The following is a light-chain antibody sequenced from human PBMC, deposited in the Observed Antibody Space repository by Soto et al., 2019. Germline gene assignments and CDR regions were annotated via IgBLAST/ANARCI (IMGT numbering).Light chain of an antibody. V-gene: IGKV1-5*01. CDR1: QGISNW. Sequence: DIQMTQSPSTLSASVGDRVTITCRASQGISNWLAWYQQKPGKAPKLLIYDASTLESGVPSRFSGSGSGTEFTLTIRSLLPDDFATYYCQQFRGTFGQGTKVEIE. CDR2: DAS. CDR3: QQFRGT. J-gene: IGKJ1*01.